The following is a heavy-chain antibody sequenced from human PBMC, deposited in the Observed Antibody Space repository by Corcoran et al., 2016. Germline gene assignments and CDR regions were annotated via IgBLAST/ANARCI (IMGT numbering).Heavy chain of an antibody. Sequence: EVQLVESGGGLVQPGGSLRLSCAASGFTFSRYWMHWVRQAPGQGLVWVSRINSDGSSTSYADSVKGRFTISRDNAKNTLYLQMNSLRAEDTAVYYWARAGAPGKYYFDYWGQGTLVTVSS. V-gene: IGHV3-74*01. CDR1: GFTFSRYW. J-gene: IGHJ4*02. CDR2: INSDGSST. CDR3: ARAGAPGKYYFDY.